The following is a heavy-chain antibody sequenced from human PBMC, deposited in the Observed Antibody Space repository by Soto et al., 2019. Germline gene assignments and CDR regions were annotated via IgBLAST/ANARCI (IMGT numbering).Heavy chain of an antibody. CDR1: GFTFSSYS. Sequence: GGSLRLSCAASGFTFSSYSMNWVRQAPGKGLEWVSSISSSSSYIYYADSVKGRFTISRDNAKNSLYLQMNSLRAEDTAVYYCARDPFLTPFGIAVAGSVYWGQGTLVTVSS. V-gene: IGHV3-21*01. J-gene: IGHJ4*02. CDR3: ARDPFLTPFGIAVAGSVY. CDR2: ISSSSSYI. D-gene: IGHD6-19*01.